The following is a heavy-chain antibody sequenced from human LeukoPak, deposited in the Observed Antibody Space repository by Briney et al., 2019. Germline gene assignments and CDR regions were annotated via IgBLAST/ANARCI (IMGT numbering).Heavy chain of an antibody. Sequence: QSGGSLRLSCAASIFSFNLYGISWVRQAPGKGLEWIATISGSGTNTHYADSVKGRFTISRDDSKNTLHLQMNSLRAEDTAVYCCARAGLTYLTTVTTWFAYWGQGTLVTVSS. D-gene: IGHD4-17*01. J-gene: IGHJ4*02. CDR1: IFSFNLYG. CDR3: ARAGLTYLTTVTTWFAY. V-gene: IGHV3-23*01. CDR2: ISGSGTNT.